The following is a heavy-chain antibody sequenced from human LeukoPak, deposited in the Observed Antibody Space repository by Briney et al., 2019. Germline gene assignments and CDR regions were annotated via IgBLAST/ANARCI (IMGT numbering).Heavy chain of an antibody. V-gene: IGHV3-43*01. J-gene: IGHJ4*02. Sequence: GGSLRLSCAASGFTFDDYTMHWVRQAPGKGLEWVSLISWDGGSTYYADSVKGRFTISRDNSKNSLYLQMNSLRTEDTALYYCAKDKHVYYDFWSGSRGLGYWGQGTLVTVSS. CDR2: ISWDGGST. CDR1: GFTFDDYT. CDR3: AKDKHVYYDFWSGSRGLGY. D-gene: IGHD3-3*01.